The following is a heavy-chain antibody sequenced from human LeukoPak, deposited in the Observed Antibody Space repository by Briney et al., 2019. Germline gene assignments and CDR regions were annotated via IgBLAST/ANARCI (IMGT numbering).Heavy chain of an antibody. CDR1: GFTFSSYA. CDR3: AKAIAVTPVLDYGMDV. D-gene: IGHD4-4*01. V-gene: IGHV3-23*01. J-gene: IGHJ6*02. CDR2: ISGSGGST. Sequence: GGSLRLSCAASGFTFSSYAMSWVRQAPGKGLEWVSAISGSGGSTYYADSVKGRFTISRDNSKNTLYPQMNSLRAEDTAVYYCAKAIAVTPVLDYGMDVWSQGTTVTVSS.